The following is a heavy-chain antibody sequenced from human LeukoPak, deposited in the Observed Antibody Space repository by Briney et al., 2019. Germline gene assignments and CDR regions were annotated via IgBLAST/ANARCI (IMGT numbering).Heavy chain of an antibody. CDR2: IDHIGRA. CDR1: GGSFQSFY. Sequence: SETLSLTCAVYGGSFQSFYWTWVRQFPGRGLEWIGEIDHIGRAKYNPSLKSRLNISIDRSKNQFSLRLASVTAADTAVYFCARPVDCSSTICTGPMDVWGRGTTVTVSS. V-gene: IGHV4-34*01. D-gene: IGHD2-2*01. CDR3: ARPVDCSSTICTGPMDV. J-gene: IGHJ6*03.